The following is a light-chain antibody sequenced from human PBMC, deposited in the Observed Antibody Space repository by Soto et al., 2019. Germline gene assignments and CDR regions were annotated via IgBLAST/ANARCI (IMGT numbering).Light chain of an antibody. CDR1: QTIGSY. CDR3: QQSYDPPST. V-gene: IGKV1-39*01. Sequence: DIQMTQSPSSLSASVGDRVAITCRASQTIGSYVNWYQQKPGKAPTLLIYGASSLQSGVPSRFSGGGSGTDFTLTISSLQPEDFASYYCQQSYDPPSTFGPGTKVYL. CDR2: GAS. J-gene: IGKJ3*01.